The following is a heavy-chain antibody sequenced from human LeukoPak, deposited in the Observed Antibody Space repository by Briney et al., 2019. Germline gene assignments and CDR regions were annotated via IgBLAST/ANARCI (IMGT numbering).Heavy chain of an antibody. CDR3: AKDGLIYGDYVGYFDY. D-gene: IGHD4-17*01. V-gene: IGHV3-30*18. CDR2: ISYDGSNK. Sequence: PGGSLRLSCAAPGFTFSSYGMHWVRQAPGKGLEWVAVISYDGSNKYYADSVKGRFTISRDNSKNTLYLQMNSLRAEDTAVYYCAKDGLIYGDYVGYFDYWRQGTLVTVSS. J-gene: IGHJ4*02. CDR1: GFTFSSYG.